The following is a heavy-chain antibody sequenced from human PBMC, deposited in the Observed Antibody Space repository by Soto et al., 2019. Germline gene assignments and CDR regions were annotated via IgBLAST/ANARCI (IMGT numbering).Heavy chain of an antibody. CDR1: GGTFSSYA. D-gene: IGHD2-2*01. J-gene: IGHJ6*02. V-gene: IGHV1-69*12. Sequence: QVQLVQSGAEVKKPGSSVKVSCKASGGTFSSYAISWVRQAPGQGFEWMGGIIPIFGTANYAQKFQGRVTITADESTSTAYMELSSLRSEDTAVYYCARDWADIVLVPAATNNYGMDVWGQGTTVTVSS. CDR2: IIPIFGTA. CDR3: ARDWADIVLVPAATNNYGMDV.